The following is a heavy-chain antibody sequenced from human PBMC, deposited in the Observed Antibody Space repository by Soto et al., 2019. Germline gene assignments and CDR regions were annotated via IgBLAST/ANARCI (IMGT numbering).Heavy chain of an antibody. D-gene: IGHD4-17*01. CDR1: GYTYTNYG. J-gene: IGHJ6*02. CDR3: ARSMTTVTADYGMDV. CDR2: INPNSGDT. Sequence: ASVKVSCTDSGYTYTNYGITCVRQAPGQGLEWMGWINPNSGDTNYAQKFQGRVTMTRDTSISTAYMELSRLRSDDTAVYYCARSMTTVTADYGMDVWGQGTTVTVSS. V-gene: IGHV1-2*02.